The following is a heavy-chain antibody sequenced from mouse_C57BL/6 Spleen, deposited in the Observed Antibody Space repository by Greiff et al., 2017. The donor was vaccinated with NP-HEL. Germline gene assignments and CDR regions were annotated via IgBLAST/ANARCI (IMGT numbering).Heavy chain of an antibody. CDR3: AVYDYDDYYAMDY. D-gene: IGHD2-4*01. Sequence: VQLQQSDAELVKPGASVKISCKVSGYTFTDHTIHWMKQRPEQGLEWIGYIYPRDGSTKYNEKFKGKATLTADKSSSTAYMQLNSLTSEDSAVYFCAVYDYDDYYAMDYWGQGTSVTVSS. V-gene: IGHV1-78*01. J-gene: IGHJ4*01. CDR2: IYPRDGST. CDR1: GYTFTDHT.